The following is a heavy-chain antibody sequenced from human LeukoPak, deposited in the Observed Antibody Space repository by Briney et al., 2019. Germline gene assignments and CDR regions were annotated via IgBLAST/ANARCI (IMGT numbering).Heavy chain of an antibody. V-gene: IGHV4-34*01. CDR2: INHSGST. CDR3: ARGRIVATIGYFDL. D-gene: IGHD5-12*01. J-gene: IGHJ2*01. Sequence: SETLSLTCAVYGGSFSGYYWSWIRQPPGKGLEWIGEINHSGSTNYNPSLKSRVTISVDTSKNQFSLKLSSVTAADTAVYYCARGRIVATIGYFDLWGRGTLVTVSS. CDR1: GGSFSGYY.